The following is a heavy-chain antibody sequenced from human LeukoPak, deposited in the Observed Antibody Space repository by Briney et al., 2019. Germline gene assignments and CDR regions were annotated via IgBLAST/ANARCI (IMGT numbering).Heavy chain of an antibody. V-gene: IGHV3-30-3*01. CDR2: IVYDGSNK. J-gene: IGHJ3*02. CDR1: GFILSSYA. CDR3: AIEHYSSEGGAFDI. Sequence: GRSLRLSCEASGFILSSYAMHWVRQAPGKGLEWVAVIVYDGSNKYYADSVKGRFTISRDNSKSTLYLQMNSLRPEDTAVYCCAIEHYSSEGGAFDIWGQGTRVTVSS. D-gene: IGHD6-19*01.